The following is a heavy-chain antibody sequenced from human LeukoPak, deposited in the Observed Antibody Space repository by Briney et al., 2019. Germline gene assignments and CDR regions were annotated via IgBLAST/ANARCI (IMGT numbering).Heavy chain of an antibody. CDR3: ARGTPFGWSGYPHYYFDY. J-gene: IGHJ4*02. CDR1: GGSISSYY. Sequence: ASETLSLTCTVSGGSISSYYWSWIRQPPGKGLEWIGYNYYSGSTNYNPSLKSRVTISVDTSKNQFSLKLSSVTAADTAVYYCARGTPFGWSGYPHYYFDYWGQGTLVTVSS. CDR2: NYYSGST. V-gene: IGHV4-59*01. D-gene: IGHD3-3*01.